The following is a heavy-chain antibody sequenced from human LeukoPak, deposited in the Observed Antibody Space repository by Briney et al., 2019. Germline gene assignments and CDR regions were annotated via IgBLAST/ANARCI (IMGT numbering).Heavy chain of an antibody. CDR2: ISGSGGST. Sequence: GGSLRLSCAASGFTFTSYSMNWVRQAPGKGLEWVSAISGSGGSTYYADFVKGRFTISRDNSKSTLYLQMNNLRADDTAVYYCAKVLLRALDYMDVWGKGTTVTVSS. V-gene: IGHV3-23*01. J-gene: IGHJ6*03. D-gene: IGHD2-15*01. CDR3: AKVLLRALDYMDV. CDR1: GFTFTSYS.